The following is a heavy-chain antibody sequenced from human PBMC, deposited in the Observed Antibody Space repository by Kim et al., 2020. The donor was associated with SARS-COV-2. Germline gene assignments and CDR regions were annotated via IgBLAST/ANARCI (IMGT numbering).Heavy chain of an antibody. J-gene: IGHJ4*02. CDR1: GYNFNDHY. CDR2: INPNGGET. CDR3: ARDSDPDY. V-gene: IGHV1-2*02. Sequence: SVKVSCKVSGYNFNDHYIHWVRQAPGQGLEWMGWINPNGGETKYAEKFHGKASMTRDMSTNTAYVELYSLSFDDTAVYYCARDSDPDYWGQGTLVTVSS.